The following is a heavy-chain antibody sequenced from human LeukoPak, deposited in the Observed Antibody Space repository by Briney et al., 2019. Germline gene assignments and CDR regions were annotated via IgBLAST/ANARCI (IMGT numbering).Heavy chain of an antibody. J-gene: IGHJ4*01. CDR3: ARHGGTHKSDYFDY. CDR2: IYYSGST. V-gene: IGHV4-59*08. Sequence: SETLPLTCSVSGGSISSYYWSWIRQPPGKGLEWIGYIYYSGSTNYNPSLKSRVTISVDTSKNQFSLKLTSVTAADTAVYYCARHGGTHKSDYFDYWGQEPRSPSPQ. D-gene: IGHD3-16*01. CDR1: GGSISSYY.